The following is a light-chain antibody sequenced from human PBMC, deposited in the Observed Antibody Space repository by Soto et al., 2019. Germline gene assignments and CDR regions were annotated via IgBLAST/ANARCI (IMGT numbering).Light chain of an antibody. CDR2: EGS. J-gene: IGLJ1*01. CDR1: SSGIGRYNL. V-gene: IGLV2-23*01. Sequence: QSVLRQTASVSGSPGQSITISCAGTSSGIGRYNLVSWFQKHPGKVPKLMIYEGSKRPSGVSDRFSGSKSGNTASLTISGLQAEDEADYYCCSYAGDNMYVFGTGTKVTV. CDR3: CSYAGDNMYV.